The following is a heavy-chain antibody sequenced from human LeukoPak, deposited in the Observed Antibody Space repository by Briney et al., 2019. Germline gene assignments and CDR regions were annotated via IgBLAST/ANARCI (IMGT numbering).Heavy chain of an antibody. CDR1: GFTFSSYA. CDR2: ISYDGSNK. D-gene: IGHD6-13*01. Sequence: GRSLRLSCAASGFTFSSYAMHWVRQAPGKGLEWVAVISYDGSNKYYADSVKGRFTISRDNSKNTLYLQMNSLRAEDTAVYYCARGAAATNWFDPWGQGTLVTVSS. CDR3: ARGAAATNWFDP. V-gene: IGHV3-30-3*01. J-gene: IGHJ5*02.